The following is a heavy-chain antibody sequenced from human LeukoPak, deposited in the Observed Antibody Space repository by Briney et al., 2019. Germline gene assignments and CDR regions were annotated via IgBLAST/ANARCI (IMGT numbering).Heavy chain of an antibody. V-gene: IGHV4-30-2*01. D-gene: IGHD1-14*01. CDR1: GGSISSGGYS. Sequence: SETLSLTCAVSGGSISSGGYSWSWIRQPPGKGLEWIGYIYHSGSTYYNPSLKSRVTISVDRSKNQFSLKLSSVTAADTAVFYCARSNHPRYYFDYWGQGTLVTVSS. CDR3: ARSNHPRYYFDY. J-gene: IGHJ4*02. CDR2: IYHSGST.